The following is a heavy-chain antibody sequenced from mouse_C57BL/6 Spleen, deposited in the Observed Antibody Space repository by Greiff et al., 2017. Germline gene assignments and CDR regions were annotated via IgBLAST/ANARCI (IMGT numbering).Heavy chain of an antibody. V-gene: IGHV1-69*01. Sequence: QVQLQQSGAELVMPGASVKLSCKASGYTFTSYWMHWVKQRPGQGLEWIGEIDPSDSYTNYNQKFKGKSTLTVDKSSSTAYMQLSSLTSEDSAVYYCARGWLKDYYAMDYWGQGTSVTVSS. CDR3: ARGWLKDYYAMDY. J-gene: IGHJ4*01. CDR2: IDPSDSYT. CDR1: GYTFTSYW. D-gene: IGHD1-1*02.